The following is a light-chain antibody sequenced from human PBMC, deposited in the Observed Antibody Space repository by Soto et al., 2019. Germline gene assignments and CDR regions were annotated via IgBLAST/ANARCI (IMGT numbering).Light chain of an antibody. V-gene: IGLV2-14*01. J-gene: IGLJ1*01. CDR1: SNDIGAYNY. CDR2: DVR. Sequence: QPALTQPASVSGSPGQSSTISCTETSNDIGAYNYVSWYQQHPGKAPKLMIYDVRNRPSGVSNRFSGSKSGNTASLTISGLHTEDEADYYCSSYVSSSTLVFGTGTKVTVL. CDR3: SSYVSSSTLV.